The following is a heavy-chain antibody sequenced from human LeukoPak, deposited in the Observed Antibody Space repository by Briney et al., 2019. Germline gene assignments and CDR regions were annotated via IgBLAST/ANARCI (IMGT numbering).Heavy chain of an antibody. CDR1: GFSFSSYA. CDR3: AKLPREYCSSTSCLIDY. J-gene: IGHJ4*02. V-gene: IGHV3-23*01. CDR2: LSASGGTT. D-gene: IGHD2-2*01. Sequence: GGSLRLSCAASGFSFSSYAMTWVRQAPGKGLEWVSALSASGGTTYYADSVKGRFTTSRDNSKNTLYLHMNSLRAEDTAVYYRAKLPREYCSSTSCLIDYWGQGTLVTVSS.